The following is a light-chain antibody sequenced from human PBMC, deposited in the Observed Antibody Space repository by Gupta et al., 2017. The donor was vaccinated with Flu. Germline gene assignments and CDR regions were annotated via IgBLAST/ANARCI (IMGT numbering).Light chain of an antibody. J-gene: IGKJ1*01. CDR3: QQYNSYSWT. CDR2: KAS. V-gene: IGKV1-5*03. CDR1: QSISSW. Sequence: DIQMTQSPSTLSASVGDRVTSTCRASQSISSWLAWYQQKPGKAPKLLIYKASSLESGVPLRFSGSGSGTEFTLTISNLQPDDFATYYCQQYNSYSWTFGQGTKVEIK.